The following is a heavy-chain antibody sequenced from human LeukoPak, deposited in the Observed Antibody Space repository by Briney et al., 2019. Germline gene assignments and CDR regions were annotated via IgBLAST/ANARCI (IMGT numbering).Heavy chain of an antibody. CDR1: GFTFSSYA. CDR3: ARDAYDSSGPLDY. J-gene: IGHJ4*02. D-gene: IGHD3-22*01. V-gene: IGHV3-30-3*01. Sequence: GGSLRLSCAASGFTFSSYAMHWVRQAPGKGLEWVAVISYDGSNKYYADSVKGRFTISRDNSKNTLYLQMNSLRAEDTAVYYRARDAYDSSGPLDYWGQGTLVTVSS. CDR2: ISYDGSNK.